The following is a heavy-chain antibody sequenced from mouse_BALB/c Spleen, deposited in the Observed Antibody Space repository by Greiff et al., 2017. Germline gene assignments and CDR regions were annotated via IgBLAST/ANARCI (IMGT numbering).Heavy chain of an antibody. CDR2: ILPGSGST. J-gene: IGHJ4*01. V-gene: IGHV1-9*01. CDR3: ARRTYDRNAMDY. D-gene: IGHD2-12*01. Sequence: VKLMESGAELMKPGASVKISCKATGYTFSSYWIEWVKQRPGHGLEWIGEILPGSGSTNYNEKFKGKATFTADTSSNTAYMQLSSLTSEDSAVYYCARRTYDRNAMDYWGQGTSVTVSS. CDR1: GYTFSSYW.